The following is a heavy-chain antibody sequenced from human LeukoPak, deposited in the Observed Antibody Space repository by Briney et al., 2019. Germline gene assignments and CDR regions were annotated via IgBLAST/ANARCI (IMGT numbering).Heavy chain of an antibody. J-gene: IGHJ6*03. CDR3: ARWGTPYYYMDV. Sequence: PSETLSLTCTVSGGSISSGSYYWSWIRQPAGKGLEWIGRIYTSGSTNYNPSLKSRVTISVDTSKNQFSLKLSSVTAADTAVYYCARWGTPYYYMDVWGKGTTVTVSS. D-gene: IGHD3-16*01. V-gene: IGHV4-61*02. CDR1: GGSISSGSYY. CDR2: IYTSGST.